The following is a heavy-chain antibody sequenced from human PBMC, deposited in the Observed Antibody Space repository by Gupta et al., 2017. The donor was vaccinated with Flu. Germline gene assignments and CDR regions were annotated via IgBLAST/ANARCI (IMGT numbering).Heavy chain of an antibody. Sequence: GSISSSSDYCGGSLQPPGKGLEWIGSIYYRGSTDDNPSLKSRVNISVDTSKNQVSLKLSFVTAADTALYYCARHPEVYFADGGQGTPVTVSS. V-gene: IGHV4-39*01. J-gene: IGHJ4*02. CDR3: ARHPEVYFAD. CDR2: IYYRGST. CDR1: GSISSSSDY.